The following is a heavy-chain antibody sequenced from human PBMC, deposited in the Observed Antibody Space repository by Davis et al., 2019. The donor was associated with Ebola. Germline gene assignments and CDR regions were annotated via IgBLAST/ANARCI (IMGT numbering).Heavy chain of an antibody. CDR3: ARAIVVPAAIDAFDI. CDR1: GGTFSSYA. J-gene: IGHJ3*02. Sequence: SVKVSCKASGGTFSSYAISWVRQAPGQGLEWMGRIIPILGIANYAQKFQGRVTITADKSTSTAYMELSSLRSEDTAVYYCARAIVVPAAIDAFDIWGQGTMVTVSS. D-gene: IGHD2-2*01. V-gene: IGHV1-69*04. CDR2: IIPILGIA.